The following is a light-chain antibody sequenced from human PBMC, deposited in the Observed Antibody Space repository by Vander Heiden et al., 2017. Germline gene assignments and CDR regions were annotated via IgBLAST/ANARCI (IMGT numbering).Light chain of an antibody. CDR1: QAISNY. J-gene: IGKJ1*01. CDR2: AAS. CDR3: QQDNSYPRP. Sequence: IQITQSPCSLSSCVGHRFTSTRRPSQAISNYLAWFQQKPGKAHKSLIYAASSLQSGVPSKFRGRGSGTHFTLTISSMQHEDSATYSCQQDNSYPRPLGQGTQVETK. V-gene: IGKV1-16*02.